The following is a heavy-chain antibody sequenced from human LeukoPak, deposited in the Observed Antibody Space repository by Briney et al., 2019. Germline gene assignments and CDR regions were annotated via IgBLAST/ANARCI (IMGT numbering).Heavy chain of an antibody. CDR3: ARQGYDFWSGYYSY. D-gene: IGHD3-3*01. CDR1: GYSISSGYY. V-gene: IGHV4-38-2*02. CDR2: IYHSGST. Sequence: SETLSLTCTVSGYSISSGYYWGWIRQPPGKGLEWIGSIYHSGSTYYNPSLKSRVTISLDTSKNQFSLKLSSVTAADTAVYYCARQGYDFWSGYYSYWGQGTLVTVSS. J-gene: IGHJ4*02.